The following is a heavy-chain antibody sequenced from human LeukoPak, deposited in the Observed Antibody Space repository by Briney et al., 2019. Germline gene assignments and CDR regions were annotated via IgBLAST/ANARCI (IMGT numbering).Heavy chain of an antibody. CDR1: GFTFSNFA. J-gene: IGHJ3*02. CDR2: VSGGGGSA. V-gene: IGHV3-23*01. CDR3: AKERVRCSSSSCYPDSFDM. D-gene: IGHD2-2*01. Sequence: GGSLRLSCAASGFTFSNFAMNWVRQAPGKGLEWVSTVSGGGGSAYYADSAKGRFTISRDNSKNTLYLQMNGLRAEDTAVYYCAKERVRCSSSSCYPDSFDMWGHGTMVTVSS.